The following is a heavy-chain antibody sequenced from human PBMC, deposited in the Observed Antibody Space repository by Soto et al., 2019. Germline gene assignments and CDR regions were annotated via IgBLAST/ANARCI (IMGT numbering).Heavy chain of an antibody. Sequence: QVQLGQSGAEVKKTGASVKVSCKASGYTFTSYGISWVRQAPGQGLEWMGWISAYNGNTNYAQKLQGRVTMTTDTSTSTAYMELRSLRSDDTALYYCAIDQEVAAAYDYYYGMDVWGQGTTVTVSS. CDR2: ISAYNGNT. V-gene: IGHV1-18*01. CDR1: GYTFTSYG. J-gene: IGHJ6*02. CDR3: AIDQEVAAAYDYYYGMDV. D-gene: IGHD6-13*01.